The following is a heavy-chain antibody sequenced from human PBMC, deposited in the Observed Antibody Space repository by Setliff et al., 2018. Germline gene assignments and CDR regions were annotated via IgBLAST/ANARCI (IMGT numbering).Heavy chain of an antibody. CDR3: ARRDSTGYYGYSFDF. CDR1: GGSFSDYY. J-gene: IGHJ4*02. D-gene: IGHD3-22*01. CDR2: VDHSGNT. V-gene: IGHV4-34*01. Sequence: PSETLSLTCAVYGGSFSDYYWGWIRQSPGKGLDWIGTVDHSGNTFYNPSLKSRVTISVDTSKNHFSLKLTSVSAADTAVYYCARRDSTGYYGYSFDFWGQGTLVTVSS.